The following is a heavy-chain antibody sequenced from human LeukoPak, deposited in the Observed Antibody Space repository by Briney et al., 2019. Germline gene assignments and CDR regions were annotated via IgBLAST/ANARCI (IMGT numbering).Heavy chain of an antibody. CDR2: ISGSGGNT. CDR1: GFTFSSYA. V-gene: IGHV3-23*01. CDR3: AKGTGHYYDSSGYYY. D-gene: IGHD3-22*01. Sequence: PGGSLRLSCAASGFTFSSYAMSWVRQAPGKGLEWVSAISGSGGNTYYADSVKGRFTISRDNSKNTLYLQMNSLRAEDTAIYYCAKGTGHYYDSSGYYYWGQGTLVTVSS. J-gene: IGHJ4*02.